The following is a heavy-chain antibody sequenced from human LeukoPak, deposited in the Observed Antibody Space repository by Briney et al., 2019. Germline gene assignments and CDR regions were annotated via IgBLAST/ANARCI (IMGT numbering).Heavy chain of an antibody. CDR1: GFSFSGAW. CDR2: IKEGGAT. CDR3: TTVTHFYL. V-gene: IGHV3-15*01. J-gene: IGHJ4*02. Sequence: PGGSLRLSCATSGFSFSGAWLSWVRQAPGKGLEWIGRIKEGGATDHAAPVQGRFTISRDDSKATLYLQMNSVKTEDTAIYYCTTVTHFYLGGQGTLVTVSA. D-gene: IGHD2-15*01.